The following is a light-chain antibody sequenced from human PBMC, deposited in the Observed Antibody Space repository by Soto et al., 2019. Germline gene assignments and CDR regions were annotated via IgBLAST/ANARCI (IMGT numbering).Light chain of an antibody. CDR1: SSNVGAGYE. CDR2: GNS. V-gene: IGLV1-40*01. Sequence: QSALTQPPSVSGAPGQGVTISCTGSSSNVGAGYEVHWYQQVPGTAPKLLIYGNSNRPSGVPDRFSGSKSGTSASLAITGLQAEDEADYFCQSYDSSLSGVLFGGGTKVTVL. J-gene: IGLJ2*01. CDR3: QSYDSSLSGVL.